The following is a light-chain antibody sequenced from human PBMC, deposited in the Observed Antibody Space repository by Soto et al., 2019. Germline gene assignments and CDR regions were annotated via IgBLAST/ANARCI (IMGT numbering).Light chain of an antibody. V-gene: IGKV3-15*01. CDR3: QQYRTWPRT. Sequence: EIVMTQSPATLSVSPGERATLSCRASQSVSSNLAWYQQKLGQAPRLLIYGASTRATGIPARFSGSGSGTEFTLTISSLQSEDFAVYYCQQYRTWPRTFGQGTKVDIK. CDR1: QSVSSN. CDR2: GAS. J-gene: IGKJ1*01.